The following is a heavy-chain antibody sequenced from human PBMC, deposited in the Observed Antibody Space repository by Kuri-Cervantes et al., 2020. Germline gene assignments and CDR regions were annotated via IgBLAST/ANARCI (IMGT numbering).Heavy chain of an antibody. Sequence: ESLKISCTVSGGSISSSSYYWGWIRQPPGKGLEWIGSIYYSGSTYYNPSLKSRVTISVDTSKNQFSLKLSSVTAADTAVYYCASSEIAAAGVISYWGQGTLVTVSS. CDR3: ASSEIAAAGVISY. D-gene: IGHD6-13*01. CDR1: GGSISSSSYY. V-gene: IGHV4-39*07. CDR2: IYYSGST. J-gene: IGHJ4*02.